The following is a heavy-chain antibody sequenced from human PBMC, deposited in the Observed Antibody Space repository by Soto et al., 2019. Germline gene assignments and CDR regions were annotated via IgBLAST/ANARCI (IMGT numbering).Heavy chain of an antibody. CDR2: VNHAGSS. V-gene: IGHV4-34*01. J-gene: IGHJ3*02. CDR1: GGSFSVYY. D-gene: IGHD4-4*01. CDR3: ARDSTRRGACDI. Sequence: PSETLSLTCAISGGSFSVYYWIWIRQSPEKGLEWLGEVNHAGSSNYNPSLRSRLTISIDTSKNQFSLKLSSVTAADTAVYFCARDSTRRGACDIWGQGTIVTVS.